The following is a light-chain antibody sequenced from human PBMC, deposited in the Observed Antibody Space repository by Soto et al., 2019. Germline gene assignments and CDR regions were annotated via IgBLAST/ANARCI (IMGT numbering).Light chain of an antibody. CDR3: QQRSTGPPLT. CDR1: QSVDNY. CDR2: DAS. V-gene: IGKV3-11*01. J-gene: IGKJ4*01. Sequence: EIVLTQSPDTLFLSPGERATLSCRASQSVDNYLAWYQQRPGQAPRLLIYDASNRASGIPARFSGSGSGTDFTLTISSLEPEDFAVYYCQQRSTGPPLTFGGGTKVEIK.